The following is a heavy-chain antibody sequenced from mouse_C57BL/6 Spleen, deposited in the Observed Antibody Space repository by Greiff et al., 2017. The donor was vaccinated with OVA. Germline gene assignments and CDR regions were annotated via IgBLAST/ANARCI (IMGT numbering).Heavy chain of an antibody. V-gene: IGHV5-17*01. D-gene: IGHD1-1*01. J-gene: IGHJ2*01. Sequence: EVKLEESGGGLVKPGGSLKLSCAASGFTFSDYGMHWVRQAPEKGLEWVAYISSGSSTIYYADTVKGRFTISRDNAKNTLFLQMTSLRSEDTAMYYCARGYGSTHYFDYWGQGTTLTVSS. CDR1: GFTFSDYG. CDR3: ARGYGSTHYFDY. CDR2: ISSGSSTI.